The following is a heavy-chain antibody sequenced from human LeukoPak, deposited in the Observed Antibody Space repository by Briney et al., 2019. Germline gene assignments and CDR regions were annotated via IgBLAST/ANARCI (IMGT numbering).Heavy chain of an antibody. D-gene: IGHD3-10*01. V-gene: IGHV3-48*01. CDR1: GFTFSSYS. CDR3: ARWFGESFDY. J-gene: IGHJ4*02. Sequence: PGGSLRLSCAASGFTFSSYSMNWVRQAPGKELEWVSYISGSGSTKYYPDSVKGRLTISRDNAKKSLHLQMNSLRAEDTAVYYCARWFGESFDYWGQGTLVTVSS. CDR2: ISGSGSTK.